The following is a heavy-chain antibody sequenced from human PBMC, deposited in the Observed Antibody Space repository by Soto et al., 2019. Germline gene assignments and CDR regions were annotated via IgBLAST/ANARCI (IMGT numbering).Heavy chain of an antibody. J-gene: IGHJ2*01. D-gene: IGHD5-18*01. Sequence: ASVKVSCKASGYTFTSYGISWVRQAPGQGLEWMGWISAYNGNTNYAQKLQGRVTMTTDTSTSTAYMELRSLRSDDTAVYYCARVTVRGYSYGSSYFDLWGRGTLVTVSS. CDR2: ISAYNGNT. CDR3: ARVTVRGYSYGSSYFDL. V-gene: IGHV1-18*01. CDR1: GYTFTSYG.